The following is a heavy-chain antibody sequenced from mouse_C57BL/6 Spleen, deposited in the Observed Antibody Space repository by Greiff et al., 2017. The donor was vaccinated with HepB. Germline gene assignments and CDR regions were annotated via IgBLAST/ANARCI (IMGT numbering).Heavy chain of an antibody. Sequence: EVQLQQSGPGLVKPSQSLSLTCSVTGYSITSGYYWNWIRQFPGNKLEWMGYISYDGSNNYNPSLKNRISITRDTSKNQFFLKLNSVTTEDTATYYCARGGSRGYFDVWGTGTTVTVSS. CDR2: ISYDGSN. CDR1: GYSITSGYY. CDR3: ARGGSRGYFDV. J-gene: IGHJ1*03. V-gene: IGHV3-6*01. D-gene: IGHD1-1*01.